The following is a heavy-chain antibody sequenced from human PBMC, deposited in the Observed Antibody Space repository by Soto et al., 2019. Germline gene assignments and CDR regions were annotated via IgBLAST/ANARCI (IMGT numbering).Heavy chain of an antibody. CDR1: GFTFSSSS. J-gene: IGHJ4*02. CDR2: ISSSSSAI. D-gene: IGHD1-26*01. CDR3: ARDLRGSSGNCGPAY. Sequence: SLRLSCAASGFTFSSSSMNWVRQAPGKGLEWVSYISSSSSAIYYTDSVKGRFTISRDNAKNSLYLQMNSLRAEDTAVYYCARDLRGSSGNCGPAYWGQGTLVTVSS. V-gene: IGHV3-48*01.